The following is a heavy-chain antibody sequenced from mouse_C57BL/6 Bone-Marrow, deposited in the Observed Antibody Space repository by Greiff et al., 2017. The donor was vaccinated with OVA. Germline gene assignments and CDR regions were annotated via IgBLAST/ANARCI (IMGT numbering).Heavy chain of an antibody. D-gene: IGHD1-1*01. V-gene: IGHV1-63*01. CDR2: IYPGGGYT. J-gene: IGHJ1*03. CDR3: ARWEARYCEV. CDR1: GYTFTNYW. Sequence: QVQLQQSGAELVRPGTSVKMSCKASGYTFTNYWIGWAKQRPGHGLEWIGDIYPGGGYTNYNEKFKGKATLTADKSSSTAYMQFSSLTSEDSAIYYCARWEARYCEVWGTGTTVTVSS.